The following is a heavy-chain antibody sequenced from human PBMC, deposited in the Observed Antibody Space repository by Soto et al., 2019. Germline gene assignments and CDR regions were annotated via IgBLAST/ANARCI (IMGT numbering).Heavy chain of an antibody. D-gene: IGHD3-16*02. V-gene: IGHV4-30-4*01. CDR2: IYYSGST. Sequence: QVQLQESGPGLVKPSQTLSLTCTVSGGSISSGDYYWSWIRQPPGKGLEWIGYIYYSGSTYYNPXHNSRVTIPVXXSXNXXARKMSSVTDAATAVYYCARDTQRLGELSLVGFDSWGQGTLVTVSS. CDR1: GGSISSGDYY. J-gene: IGHJ4*02. CDR3: ARDTQRLGELSLVGFDS.